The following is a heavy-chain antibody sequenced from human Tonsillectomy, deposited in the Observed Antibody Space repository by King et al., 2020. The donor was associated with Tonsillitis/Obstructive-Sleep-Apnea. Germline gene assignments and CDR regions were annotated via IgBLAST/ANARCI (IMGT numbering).Heavy chain of an antibody. J-gene: IGHJ6*03. CDR3: ARDMRSGSSALYMDV. V-gene: IGHV3-30*04. D-gene: IGHD1-26*01. CDR1: GFTFSSYA. CDR2: ISYDGSNK. Sequence: VQLVESGGGVVQPGRSLRLSCAASGFTFSSYAMHWVRQAPGKGLEWVAVISYDGSNKYYADFVKGRFTISRDNSKNTLYLQMNSLRAEDTAVYYCARDMRSGSSALYMDVWGKGTTVTVSS.